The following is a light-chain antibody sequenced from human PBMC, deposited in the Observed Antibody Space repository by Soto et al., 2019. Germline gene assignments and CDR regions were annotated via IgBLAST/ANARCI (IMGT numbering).Light chain of an antibody. CDR1: QSVSSN. CDR3: QQYYNWPRT. CDR2: GAS. Sequence: EIVMTQSPATLSVSAGERATLYCRASQSVSSNLAWYQHKPGQAPRILVYGASTRDSGIPDRFSGSGSGTEFTLSISRLQSEDFEVYYCQQYYNWPRTFGQGTKVDIK. J-gene: IGKJ1*01. V-gene: IGKV3-15*01.